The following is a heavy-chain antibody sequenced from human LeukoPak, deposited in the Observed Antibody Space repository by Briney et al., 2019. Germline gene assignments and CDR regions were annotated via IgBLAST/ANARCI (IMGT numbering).Heavy chain of an antibody. D-gene: IGHD7-27*01. J-gene: IGHJ3*02. CDR1: GGSISSSSYY. CDR2: IYYSGTT. V-gene: IGHV4-39*01. Sequence: PSETLSLTCTVSGGSISSSSYYWGWIRQPPGKGLEWIGSIYYSGTTYNNPSLKSRVTISVDTSKNQFSLKLRSVTAADTAVYYCARRIDSWGSSALDIWGQGTLVTVSS. CDR3: ARRIDSWGSSALDI.